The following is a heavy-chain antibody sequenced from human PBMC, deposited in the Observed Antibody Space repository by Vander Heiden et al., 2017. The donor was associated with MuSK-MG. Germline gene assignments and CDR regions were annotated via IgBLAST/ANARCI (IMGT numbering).Heavy chain of an antibody. D-gene: IGHD7-27*01. Sequence: QVQLVESGGGVVQPGRALRLSCAASGFTFSDYGMHWVRQAPGKGLEWVAVISYDGNDQHYSDSVKGRFTISRDNSKNTLYLQLNSLRAEDTAVYYCAKDLTGDETYWGQGTLVILSS. CDR2: ISYDGNDQ. CDR3: AKDLTGDETY. J-gene: IGHJ4*02. CDR1: GFTFSDYG. V-gene: IGHV3-30*18.